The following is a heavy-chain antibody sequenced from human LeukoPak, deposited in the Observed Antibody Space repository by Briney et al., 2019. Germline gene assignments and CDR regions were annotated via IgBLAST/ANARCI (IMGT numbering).Heavy chain of an antibody. CDR1: GFTFSSYS. J-gene: IGHJ6*03. CDR2: IHYDGSNK. D-gene: IGHD4-17*01. Sequence: GGSLRLSCAASGFTFSSYSMNWVRQAPGKGLDWVAFIHYDGSNKYYADSVKGRFTISRDDSKNTLYLQMNSLRAEDTAVYYCAKAASKRTDYGDYAFYYYMDVWGKGTTVTISS. V-gene: IGHV3-30*02. CDR3: AKAASKRTDYGDYAFYYYMDV.